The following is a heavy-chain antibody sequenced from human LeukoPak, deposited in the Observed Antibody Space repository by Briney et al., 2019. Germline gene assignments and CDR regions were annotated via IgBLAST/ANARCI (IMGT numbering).Heavy chain of an antibody. CDR2: ISANNGNT. Sequence: ASVTVSCKTSGYTFSSHGISWVRQAPGQGLEWMGWISANNGNTNYAPRFQGRVTMTTDTSTSTAYMELRSLRSDDTAVYYCAKDGGPYPDYWGQGTLVTVSS. CDR3: AKDGGPYPDY. J-gene: IGHJ4*02. CDR1: GYTFSSHG. D-gene: IGHD3-16*01. V-gene: IGHV1-18*01.